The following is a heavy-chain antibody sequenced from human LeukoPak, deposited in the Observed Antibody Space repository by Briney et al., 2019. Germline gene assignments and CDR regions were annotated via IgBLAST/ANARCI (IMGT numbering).Heavy chain of an antibody. CDR1: GYTFSDYY. Sequence: GASVKVSCKASGYTFSDYYMHWVRQAPAQGLEWMGWINHNSGGPNYAQKFQGRVTMTRDMSISTAYMEVSRLTSDDTAVYYCARATIADSSTYYIDYWGLGTLVTVSS. D-gene: IGHD3-22*01. V-gene: IGHV1-2*02. CDR2: INHNSGGP. J-gene: IGHJ4*02. CDR3: ARATIADSSTYYIDY.